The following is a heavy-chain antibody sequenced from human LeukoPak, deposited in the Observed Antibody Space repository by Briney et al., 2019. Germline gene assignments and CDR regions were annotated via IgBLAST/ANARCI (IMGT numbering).Heavy chain of an antibody. CDR3: ARVGVGYFDSSDYYRPDAFDI. D-gene: IGHD3-22*01. J-gene: IGHJ3*02. V-gene: IGHV1-46*01. CDR2: INPSGGST. Sequence: GASVKVSCKASGYTFTSYYMHWVRQAPGQGLEWMGIINPSGGSTSYAQKFQGRVTMTRDTSTSTVYMELSSLRSEDTAVYYCARVGVGYFDSSDYYRPDAFDIWGQGTMVTVSS. CDR1: GYTFTSYY.